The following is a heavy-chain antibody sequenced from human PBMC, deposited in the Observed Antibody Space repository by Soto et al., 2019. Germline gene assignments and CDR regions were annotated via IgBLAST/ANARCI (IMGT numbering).Heavy chain of an antibody. V-gene: IGHV1-3*04. CDR3: ARGNQELDY. Sequence: VKVSCKTSGYTFTSYVIHWVRQAPGQRLEWMGWINTGNDNTIYSQKFQGRVTITRDTSASTAYLELSSLKSEDTAVYYCARGNQELDYWGQGALVTVS. D-gene: IGHD1-1*01. CDR1: GYTFTSYV. CDR2: INTGNDNT. J-gene: IGHJ4*02.